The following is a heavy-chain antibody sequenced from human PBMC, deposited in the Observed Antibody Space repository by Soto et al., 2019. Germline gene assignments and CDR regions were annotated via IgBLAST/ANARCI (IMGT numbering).Heavy chain of an antibody. CDR1: GFSFSSFA. Sequence: EVLLLESGGGLVQPGGSLRLSCEASGFSFSSFAMNWVRQAPGKGLEWVSAIGDSGASTYYADSVKGRFTISRDNSRNILYLQLNSLIAEDTAVYYCAKGVELDVWGNGTTVTVSS. CDR3: AKGVELDV. CDR2: IGDSGAST. J-gene: IGHJ6*04. D-gene: IGHD1-26*01. V-gene: IGHV3-23*01.